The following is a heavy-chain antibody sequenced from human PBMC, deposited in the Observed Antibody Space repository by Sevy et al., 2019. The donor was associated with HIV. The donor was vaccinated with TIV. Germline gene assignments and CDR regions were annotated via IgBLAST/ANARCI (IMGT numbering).Heavy chain of an antibody. J-gene: IGHJ3*01. CDR2: IYIGGST. Sequence: GGSLRLSCAASGFSISSHYMSWVRQAPGKGLEWVSVIYIGGSTYFANSVKGRFTLSRDNSKNTLYLEMNSLTAEDTAVYYCARPTYNWNDGDVFDLWGQGTVVTVSS. CDR1: GFSISSHY. CDR3: ARPTYNWNDGDVFDL. V-gene: IGHV3-66*02. D-gene: IGHD1-1*01.